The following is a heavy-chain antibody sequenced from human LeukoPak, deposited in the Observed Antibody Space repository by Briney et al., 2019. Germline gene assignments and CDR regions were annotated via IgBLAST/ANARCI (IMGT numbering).Heavy chain of an antibody. Sequence: ASVKVSCKASGYTFTGYYMHWVRQAPGQGLEWMGWINPNSGGTNYAQKFQGRVTMTRDTSISTAYMELSRLRSDDTAVYYCARAVYQLQFVYYYYMDVWGKGTTVTVSS. CDR1: GYTFTGYY. V-gene: IGHV1-2*02. D-gene: IGHD2-2*01. CDR2: INPNSGGT. J-gene: IGHJ6*03. CDR3: ARAVYQLQFVYYYYMDV.